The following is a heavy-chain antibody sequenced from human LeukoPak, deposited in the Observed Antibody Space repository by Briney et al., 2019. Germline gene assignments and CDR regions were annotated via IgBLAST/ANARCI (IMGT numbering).Heavy chain of an antibody. V-gene: IGHV3-74*01. CDR2: ISSDGTDR. Sequence: GGSLRLSCAASGFTFKNSWMHWVRQVPGKGLVWISRISSDGTDRKYADSVEGRFAISRDNAKNTLYLQMNNLKTEDTGIYYCARGQTQRGPTTVDFWGQGTLVTVSS. J-gene: IGHJ4*02. D-gene: IGHD1-14*01. CDR1: GFTFKNSW. CDR3: ARGQTQRGPTTVDF.